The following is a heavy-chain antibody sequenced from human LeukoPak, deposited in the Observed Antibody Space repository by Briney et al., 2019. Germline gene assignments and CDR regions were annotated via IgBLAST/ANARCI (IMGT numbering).Heavy chain of an antibody. V-gene: IGHV3-74*01. CDR1: GFTFGNYW. CDR2: INTDGSNI. J-gene: IGHJ3*02. D-gene: IGHD2-2*01. Sequence: GGSLRLSCAASGFTFGNYWMHWVRQAPGKGLVWVSRINTDGSNIHYADSLKGRFTISRDNAKSTLYLQMNSLRAEDTAVYYCARGLDVVSATNDAFDMWGQGTMVTVSS. CDR3: ARGLDVVSATNDAFDM.